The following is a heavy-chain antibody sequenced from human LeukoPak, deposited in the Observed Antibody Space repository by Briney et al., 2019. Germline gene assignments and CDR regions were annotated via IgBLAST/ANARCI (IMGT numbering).Heavy chain of an antibody. J-gene: IGHJ4*02. CDR2: INPNSGGT. V-gene: IGHV1-2*02. CDR1: GYTFTSYD. CDR3: ASGYSSGWYINY. D-gene: IGHD6-19*01. Sequence: ASVKVSCKASGYTFTSYDINWVRQATGQGLEWMGWINPNSGGTNYAQKFQGRVTMTRDTSISTAYMELSRLRSDDTAVYYCASGYSSGWYINYWGQGTLVTVSS.